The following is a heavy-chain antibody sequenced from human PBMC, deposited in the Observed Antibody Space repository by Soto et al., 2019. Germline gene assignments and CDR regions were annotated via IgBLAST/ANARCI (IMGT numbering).Heavy chain of an antibody. J-gene: IGHJ6*02. CDR3: ASFRAATGYHNGLHV. V-gene: IGHV3-21*05. CDR2: ISRGSGFI. D-gene: IGHD2-15*01. Sequence: PGGFLRLSCAASGLTFSMYSMNWVRQAPGKGLEWVSYISRGSGFIYYADSVKGRFTISRDNAKNSLYLQMNSLRAEDTALYYCASFRAATGYHNGLHVWGQGTMVTVSS. CDR1: GLTFSMYS.